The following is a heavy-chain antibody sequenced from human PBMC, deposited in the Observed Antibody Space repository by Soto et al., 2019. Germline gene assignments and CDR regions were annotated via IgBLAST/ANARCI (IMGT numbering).Heavy chain of an antibody. CDR3: AIARVADSSLDH. Sequence: EVHLVESGGGLVKPGGSLRLSCEASGFALDSYGMNWVRQAPGKGLEWVAFISGSSGNIFYGDSVRGRFTISRDNAKNTLFLHMNSPRADDTAVYYCAIARVADSSLDHWGQGTLVSVSS. CDR2: ISGSSGNI. CDR1: GFALDSYG. J-gene: IGHJ4*02. D-gene: IGHD3-3*01. V-gene: IGHV3-21*04.